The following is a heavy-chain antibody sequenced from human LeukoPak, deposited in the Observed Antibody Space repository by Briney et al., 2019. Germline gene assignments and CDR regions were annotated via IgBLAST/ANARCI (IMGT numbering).Heavy chain of an antibody. D-gene: IGHD6-13*01. CDR3: ARGYSSSPYNWFDP. CDR2: INPNSGGT. V-gene: IGHV1-2*02. CDR1: GYTFTGYY. Sequence: ASVKVSCKASGYTFTGYYMHWVRQAPGQGLEWMGWINPNSGGTNYARKFQGRVTMTRDTSISTAYMELSRLRSDDTAVYYCARGYSSSPYNWFDPWGQGTLVTVSS. J-gene: IGHJ5*02.